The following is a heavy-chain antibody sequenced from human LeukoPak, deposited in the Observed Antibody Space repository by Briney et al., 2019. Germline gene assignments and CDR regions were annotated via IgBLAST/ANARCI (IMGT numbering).Heavy chain of an antibody. CDR1: GVSMSTHY. D-gene: IGHD2-2*01. V-gene: IGHV4-59*11. J-gene: IGHJ6*03. CDR3: ARERCSSVSCFGDMDV. Sequence: SETLSLTCSVSGVSMSTHYWTWIRQSPGKGLEWIGNVYKSGSTKYHSSLQSRVTISVDTSKNQFALKLRSVTAADTAVYFCARERCSSVSCFGDMDVWGKGTAVTVS. CDR2: VYKSGST.